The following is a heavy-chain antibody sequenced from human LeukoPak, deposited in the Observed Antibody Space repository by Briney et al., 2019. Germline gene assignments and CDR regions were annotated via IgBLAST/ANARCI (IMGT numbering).Heavy chain of an antibody. CDR3: ARGGDSSGWYASFDY. CDR2: INPNSGGT. V-gene: IGHV1-2*02. Sequence: ASVKVSCKASGYTFTSYYMHWVRQAPGQGLEWMGWINPNSGGTNYAQKFQGRVTMTRDTSISTAYMELSRLRSDDTAVYYCARGGDSSGWYASFDYWGQGTLVTVSS. CDR1: GYTFTSYY. D-gene: IGHD6-19*01. J-gene: IGHJ4*02.